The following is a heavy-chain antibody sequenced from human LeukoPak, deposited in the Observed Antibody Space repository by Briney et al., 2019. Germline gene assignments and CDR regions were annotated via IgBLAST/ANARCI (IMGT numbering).Heavy chain of an antibody. D-gene: IGHD2-2*01. CDR2: IRYDGSNK. V-gene: IGHV3-30*02. CDR1: GFTFSSYG. J-gene: IGHJ4*02. Sequence: GGPLRLSCAASGFTFSSYGMHWVRQAPGKGLEWVAFIRYDGSNKYYADSVKGRFTISRDNSKNTLYLQMNSLRAEDTAVYYCAKVVVVPAAGIDPDDYWGQGTLVTVSS. CDR3: AKVVVVPAAGIDPDDY.